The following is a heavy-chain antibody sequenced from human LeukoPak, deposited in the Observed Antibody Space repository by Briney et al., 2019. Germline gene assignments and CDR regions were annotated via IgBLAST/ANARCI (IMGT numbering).Heavy chain of an antibody. CDR3: AKPRAYYDILTGWDY. CDR2: ISYDGSNK. Sequence: GGSLRLSCAASGFTFSSYGMHWVRQAPGKGLEWVAVISYDGSNKYYADSVKGRFTISRDNSKNTLYLQMNSLRAEDTAVYYCAKPRAYYDILTGWDYWGQGTLVTVSS. V-gene: IGHV3-30*18. D-gene: IGHD3-9*01. J-gene: IGHJ4*02. CDR1: GFTFSSYG.